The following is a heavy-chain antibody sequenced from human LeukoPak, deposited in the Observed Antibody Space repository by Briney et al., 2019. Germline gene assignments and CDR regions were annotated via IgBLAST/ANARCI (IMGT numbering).Heavy chain of an antibody. CDR2: IYHSGST. V-gene: IGHV4-38-2*02. CDR1: GYSISSGYY. J-gene: IGHJ4*02. CDR3: ARDGPDIVVVPAAILPLDY. Sequence: SETLSGTCTGSGYSISSGYYWGWIRQPPGKGLEWRGSIYHSGSTYYNPSLKSRVTISVDTSKNQFSLKLSSVTAADTAVYYCARDGPDIVVVPAAILPLDYWGQGTLVTVSS. D-gene: IGHD2-2*02.